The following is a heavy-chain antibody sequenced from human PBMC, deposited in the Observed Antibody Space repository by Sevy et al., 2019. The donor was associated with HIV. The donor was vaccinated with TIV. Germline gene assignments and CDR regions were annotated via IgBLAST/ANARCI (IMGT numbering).Heavy chain of an antibody. Sequence: GGSLRLSCAASGFTFSSYAMHWVRQAPGKGLEWVAVISYDGSNKYYADSVKGRFTISRDNSKNTLYLQMNSLRAEDTVVYYCARFFNITIFGVVNDYGMDVWGQGTTVTVSS. CDR2: ISYDGSNK. J-gene: IGHJ6*02. CDR3: ARFFNITIFGVVNDYGMDV. D-gene: IGHD3-3*01. V-gene: IGHV3-30*04. CDR1: GFTFSSYA.